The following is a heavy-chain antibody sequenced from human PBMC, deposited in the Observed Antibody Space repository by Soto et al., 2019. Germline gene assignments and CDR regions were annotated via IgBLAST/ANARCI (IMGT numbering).Heavy chain of an antibody. V-gene: IGHV3-53*01. J-gene: IGHJ4*02. D-gene: IGHD2-2*01. CDR2: IYTSDNA. Sequence: PGGSLRLSCAASGFTVSSNYMSWVRQAPGKGLEWVSVIYTSDNAYYAGSVKGRFTISRDNSKNTLYLQMNSLRAEDTAVYYCARGASCSSVSCYAPSFAYWGQGTLVTVSS. CDR3: ARGASCSSVSCYAPSFAY. CDR1: GFTVSSNY.